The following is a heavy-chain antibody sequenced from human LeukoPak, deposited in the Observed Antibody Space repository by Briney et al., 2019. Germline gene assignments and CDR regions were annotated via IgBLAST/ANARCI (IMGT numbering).Heavy chain of an antibody. Sequence: GGSLRLSCAASGFTFSSYSMNWVRQAPGKGLEWVSSISSSSSYIYYADSVKGRFTISRDNAKNSLYLQVNSLRAEDTAVYYCARDGGAYSSSWYSYFDYWGQGTLVTVSS. D-gene: IGHD6-13*01. V-gene: IGHV3-21*01. CDR3: ARDGGAYSSSWYSYFDY. CDR1: GFTFSSYS. J-gene: IGHJ4*02. CDR2: ISSSSSYI.